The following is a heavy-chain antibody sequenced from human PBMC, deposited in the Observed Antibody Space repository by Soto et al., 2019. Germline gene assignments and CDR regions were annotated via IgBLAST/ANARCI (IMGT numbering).Heavy chain of an antibody. CDR1: GVSISSNY. CDR2: IHNTGDT. CDR3: ARSYPNTIFGVVPSRGLDV. D-gene: IGHD3-3*01. Sequence: PSETLSLTCLVSGVSISSNYWSWIRQPPGQGLEWIGHIHNTGDTNFNPSLKNRVIISVDTSKNQFSLRLSSVTAADTAVYYCARSYPNTIFGVVPSRGLDVWGQGTTVTVSS. V-gene: IGHV4-59*01. J-gene: IGHJ6*02.